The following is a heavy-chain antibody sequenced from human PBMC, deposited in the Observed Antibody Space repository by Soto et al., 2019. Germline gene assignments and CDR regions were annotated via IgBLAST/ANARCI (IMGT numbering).Heavy chain of an antibody. V-gene: IGHV5-51*01. J-gene: IGHJ4*02. CDR2: IYPGDSET. CDR1: GYNFTTFW. Sequence: GESLKISCKGSGYNFTTFWIGWVRQVPGKGLEWMGIIYPGDSETKYSPDFEGQVTISADRSTNTAYLQWRSLRASDTAMYYCARLGFPGAIYFDSWGLGTLVPSPQ. CDR3: ARLGFPGAIYFDS.